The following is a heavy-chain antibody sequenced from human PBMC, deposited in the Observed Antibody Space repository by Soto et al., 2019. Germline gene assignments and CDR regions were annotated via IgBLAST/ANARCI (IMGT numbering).Heavy chain of an antibody. V-gene: IGHV1-69*13. D-gene: IGHD6-19*01. CDR3: ARDPGSSGWYYYYFDY. Sequence: ASVKVSCKASGGTFSSYAISWVRQAPGQGLEWMGGIIPIFGTANYAQKFQGRVTITADESTSTAYMELSSLRSEDTAVYYCARDPGSSGWYYYYFDYWGQGTLVTVSS. J-gene: IGHJ4*02. CDR1: GGTFSSYA. CDR2: IIPIFGTA.